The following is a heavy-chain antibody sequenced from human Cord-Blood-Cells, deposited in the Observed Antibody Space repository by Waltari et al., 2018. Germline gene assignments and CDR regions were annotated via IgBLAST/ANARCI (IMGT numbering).Heavy chain of an antibody. Sequence: QVQLQQSGPGLVKLSQTLSLTCAISGDSVSSNSAAWNWIRQSPSRGLEWLERTYDRPKWYNDYAVSVKSRITITPDTSKNQFSLQLNSVTPEDTAVYYCARGTGLMYRWYFDHWGRGTLVTVSS. D-gene: IGHD3-3*01. CDR2: TYDRPKWYN. V-gene: IGHV6-1*01. J-gene: IGHJ2*01. CDR3: ARGTGLMYRWYFDH. CDR1: GDSVSSNSAA.